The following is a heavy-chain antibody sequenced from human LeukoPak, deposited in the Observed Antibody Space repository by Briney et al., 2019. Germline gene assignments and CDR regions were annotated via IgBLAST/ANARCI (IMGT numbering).Heavy chain of an antibody. CDR2: VNPSVGST. CDR3: ARAYYYDTTAYYPGGDY. Sequence: ASVKVSCKTSGYTFTNYYIYWVRQAPGQGLEWMGIVNPSVGSTGYAQRFQGRVTLTRDTSTSTVFLELSRLRSEDTAVYYCARAYYYDTTAYYPGGDYWGQGTLVTVSS. V-gene: IGHV1-46*01. D-gene: IGHD3-22*01. J-gene: IGHJ4*02. CDR1: GYTFTNYY.